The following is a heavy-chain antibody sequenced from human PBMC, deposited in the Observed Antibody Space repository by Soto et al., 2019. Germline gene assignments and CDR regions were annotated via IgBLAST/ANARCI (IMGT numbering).Heavy chain of an antibody. Sequence: SETLSLTCTVSGGSLGSYYWSWIRQPPGKGLEWIGYVYYSGTTNYNPSLKSRVTISVDLSKNQFSLRLSSVTTADTALYYCARTTAVPNSLRSRYFFDYWGQGTLVTVSS. D-gene: IGHD4-17*01. V-gene: IGHV4-59*01. J-gene: IGHJ4*02. CDR1: GGSLGSYY. CDR2: VYYSGTT. CDR3: ARTTAVPNSLRSRYFFDY.